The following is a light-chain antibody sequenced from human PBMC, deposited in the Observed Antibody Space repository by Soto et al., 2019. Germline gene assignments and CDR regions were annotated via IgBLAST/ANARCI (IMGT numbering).Light chain of an antibody. CDR2: DVS. CDR3: SSYTSSSTLDVV. Sequence: QSALTQPASVSGSPGQSMTISCTGTSSDVGGYNYVYWYQQHPGQAPKLMIYDVSNRPSGVSNRFSGSKSGNTASLTISGLQAEDEADYYCSSYTSSSTLDVVFGGGTKVTVL. CDR1: SSDVGGYNY. V-gene: IGLV2-14*01. J-gene: IGLJ2*01.